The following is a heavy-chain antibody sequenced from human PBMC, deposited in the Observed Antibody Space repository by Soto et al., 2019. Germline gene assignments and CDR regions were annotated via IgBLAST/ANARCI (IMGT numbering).Heavy chain of an antibody. CDR1: GDSVSSNSAA. J-gene: IGHJ4*02. CDR2: TYYRSKWYN. D-gene: IGHD3-16*01. CDR3: VRASGGRLGALDY. Sequence: SQILSLTCAIFGDSVSSNSAAWNWIRQSPSRGLEWLGRTYYRSKWYNDYAVSVKSRITINPDTSKNQFSLQLNSVTPEDTAVYYCVRASGGRLGALDYWGQGTLVTVSS. V-gene: IGHV6-1*01.